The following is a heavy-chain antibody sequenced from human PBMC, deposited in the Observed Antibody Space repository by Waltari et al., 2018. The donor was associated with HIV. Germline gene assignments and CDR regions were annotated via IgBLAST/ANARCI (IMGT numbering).Heavy chain of an antibody. V-gene: IGHV3-30*18. J-gene: IGHJ6*02. D-gene: IGHD4-4*01. Sequence: QVQLVESGGGVVQPGRSLSLSCPASGFHLSTLGIHWVRNPPGKGLEWVAVISDDGNNKEYADSVGGRFTISRDNSKNTMYLQMNSLRAEDTAVYFCAKDQYPTVTSYSYYYGMDVWGQGTTVTVSS. CDR3: AKDQYPTVTSYSYYYGMDV. CDR2: ISDDGNNK. CDR1: GFHLSTLG.